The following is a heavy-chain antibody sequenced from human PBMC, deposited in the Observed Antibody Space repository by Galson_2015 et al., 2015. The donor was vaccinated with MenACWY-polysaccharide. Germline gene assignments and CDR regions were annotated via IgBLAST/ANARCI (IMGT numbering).Heavy chain of an antibody. D-gene: IGHD2-15*01. CDR3: ARRHYSEHFHLYYGTDV. J-gene: IGHJ6*02. CDR1: GFTFSSYG. V-gene: IGHV3-33*01. CDR2: MWNDGSNE. Sequence: SLRLSCATSGFTFSSYGIHWVRQAPGKGLEWVALMWNDGSNEYYADSVKGRFTISRDNSKNTVFLEMNSLRAEDTAVYYCARRHYSEHFHLYYGTDVWGQGTTVTVSS.